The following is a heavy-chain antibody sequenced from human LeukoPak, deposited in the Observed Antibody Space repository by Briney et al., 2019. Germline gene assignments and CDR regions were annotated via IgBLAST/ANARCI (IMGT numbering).Heavy chain of an antibody. J-gene: IGHJ4*02. CDR2: IKEDGSEN. D-gene: IGHD1-1*01. CDR3: ARANAIWKYFDS. Sequence: GGSLRLSCAASGFTLSSYWMSWVRQAPGKGLQWVANIKEDGSENYYVDSVKGRFIISRDNAKNILYLQMNGLRADDTAVYYCARANAIWKYFDSWGQGTLVPVSS. CDR1: GFTLSSYW. V-gene: IGHV3-7*03.